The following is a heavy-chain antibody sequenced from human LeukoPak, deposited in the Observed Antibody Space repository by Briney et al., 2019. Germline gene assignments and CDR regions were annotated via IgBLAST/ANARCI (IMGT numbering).Heavy chain of an antibody. Sequence: GGSRRLSCAASGFTFSKSWMSCARQAPGKGLECVANIKPDGTEKYYVDSVKGRFTISRDNAKNSLYLQMNSLRAEDTAVYYCASGNYFDYWGQGTLVTVSS. V-gene: IGHV3-7*01. CDR2: IKPDGTEK. CDR1: GFTFSKSW. J-gene: IGHJ4*02. D-gene: IGHD1-26*01. CDR3: ASGNYFDY.